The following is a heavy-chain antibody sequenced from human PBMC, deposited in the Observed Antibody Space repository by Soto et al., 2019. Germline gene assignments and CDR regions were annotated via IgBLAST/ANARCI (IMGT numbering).Heavy chain of an antibody. CDR1: GSTFASYA. Sequence: SGAEVKKPGASVKVSCEASGSTFASYAISWMRQAPGQGLKWMGWIRAYNGNTNYAQKLQGRVTMTTDTSTSTAYMELRSLRSDDTAVYYCARDPPPPDYCGQGTLVTVSS. CDR2: IRAYNGNT. J-gene: IGHJ4*02. CDR3: ARDPPPPDY. V-gene: IGHV1-18*01.